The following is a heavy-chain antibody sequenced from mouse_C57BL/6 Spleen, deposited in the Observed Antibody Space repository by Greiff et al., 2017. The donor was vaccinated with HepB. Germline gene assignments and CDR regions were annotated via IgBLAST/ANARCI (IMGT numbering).Heavy chain of an antibody. Sequence: QVQLQQPGAELVKPGASVKLSCKASGYTFTSYWMQWVNQRPGQGLEWIGEIDPSDSYTNYNQKFKGKATLTVDTSSSTAYMQLSSLTSEDSAVYYCAREELGRGYAMDYWGQGTSVTVSS. CDR3: AREELGRGYAMDY. D-gene: IGHD4-1*01. V-gene: IGHV1-50*01. CDR1: GYTFTSYW. CDR2: IDPSDSYT. J-gene: IGHJ4*01.